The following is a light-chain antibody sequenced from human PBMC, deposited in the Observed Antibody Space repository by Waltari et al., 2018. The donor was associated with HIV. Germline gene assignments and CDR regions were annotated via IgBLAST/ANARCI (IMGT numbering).Light chain of an antibody. CDR2: ENN. J-gene: IGLJ1*01. V-gene: IGLV1-51*02. Sequence: QSVLTQPPSVSAAPGQKVTISCSGSSSNIGNNYVSWYQQLPGTAPKLHIYENNKRPSGIPDRFSGSKSGTSATLGITGLQTGDEADYYCGTWDSSLTAGVFGTGTKVTV. CDR3: GTWDSSLTAGV. CDR1: SSNIGNNY.